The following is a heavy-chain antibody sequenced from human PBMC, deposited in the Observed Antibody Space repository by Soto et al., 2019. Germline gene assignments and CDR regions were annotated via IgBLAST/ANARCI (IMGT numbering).Heavy chain of an antibody. J-gene: IGHJ6*02. V-gene: IGHV1-2*02. CDR1: GYTLTGYY. D-gene: IGHD1-26*01. CDR3: ARDQERILSGSYYGGYGMDV. Sequence: ASVKVSCKASGYTLTGYYMHWVRQAPGQGLEWMGWINPNSGGTNYAQKFQGRVTMTRDTSISTAYMELSRLRSDGTAVYYCARDQERILSGSYYGGYGMDVWGQGTTVTV. CDR2: INPNSGGT.